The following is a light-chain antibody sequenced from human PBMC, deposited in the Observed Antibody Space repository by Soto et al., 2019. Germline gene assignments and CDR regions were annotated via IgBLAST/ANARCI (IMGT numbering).Light chain of an antibody. V-gene: IGLV2-8*01. Sequence: QSALTQPPSASGSPGQSVTICCTGSGSDVGFYNYVSWYQQHPGKVPKLMIYEVSKRPSGVPDRFSGSKSGNTASLTVSGLQAEDEADYFCSSYARTNNHHVFGTGTKLTVL. J-gene: IGLJ1*01. CDR2: EVS. CDR3: SSYARTNNHHV. CDR1: GSDVGFYNY.